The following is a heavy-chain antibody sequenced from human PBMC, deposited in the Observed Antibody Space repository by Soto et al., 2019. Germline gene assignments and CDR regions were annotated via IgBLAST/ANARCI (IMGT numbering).Heavy chain of an antibody. J-gene: IGHJ4*02. D-gene: IGHD2-21*02. CDR1: GFTVSSSY. V-gene: IGHV3-53*02. CDR3: ARDMYCGGDCYSD. CDR2: IYIGGST. Sequence: EVQLVETGGGLIQPGGSLRLSCAASGFTVSSSYMTWVRQAPGKGLEWVSVIYIGGSTYYADSVKDRFTISRHNSKNTLYLQMQSLRAEDTAVYYCARDMYCGGDCYSDWGQGTLVTV.